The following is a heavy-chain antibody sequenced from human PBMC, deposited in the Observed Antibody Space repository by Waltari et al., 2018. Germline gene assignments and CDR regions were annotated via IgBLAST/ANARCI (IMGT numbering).Heavy chain of an antibody. J-gene: IGHJ4*02. V-gene: IGHV3-7*01. CDR3: ARPYASGWYINFDY. CDR1: GFTFSSYW. D-gene: IGHD6-19*01. CDR2: LKQDGSEN. Sequence: EVQLVESGGGLVQPGGSLRLSCAASGFTFSSYWMSWVRQAPGKGLEWVANLKQDGSENYYVDSVKGRFTFSRDNAKNSLYLQMNSLRAEDTAVYYCARPYASGWYINFDYWGQGTLVTVSS.